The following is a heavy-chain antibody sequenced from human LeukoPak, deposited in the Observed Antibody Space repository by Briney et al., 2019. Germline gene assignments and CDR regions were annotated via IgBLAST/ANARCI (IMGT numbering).Heavy chain of an antibody. D-gene: IGHD6-19*01. CDR1: GFTFSSYA. CDR2: ISGSGSST. CDR3: AKGVAVASPYYFDY. Sequence: GGSLRLSCAASGFTFSSYAMSWVRQAPGQGLEGVSPISGSGSSTYYADSVNGRFTISRDNSKNTLYLQMNSLRAEDTAVYYCAKGVAVASPYYFDYWGQGTLVTVFS. V-gene: IGHV3-23*01. J-gene: IGHJ4*02.